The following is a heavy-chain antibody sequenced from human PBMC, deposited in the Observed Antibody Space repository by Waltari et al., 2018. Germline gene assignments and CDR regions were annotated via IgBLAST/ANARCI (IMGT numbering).Heavy chain of an antibody. J-gene: IGHJ4*02. D-gene: IGHD3-3*01. V-gene: IGHV1-2*02. CDR1: GYTFTGYY. CDR2: INPNGGGT. CDR3: ASSVSRFLEWYSSEFDY. Sequence: QVQLVQSGAEVKKPGASVKVSCKASGYTFTGYYMHWVRQAPGQGLEWMGWINPNGGGTNYAQKFQGRVTRTRDTSISTAHMELSRLRSDDTAVYYWASSVSRFLEWYSSEFDYWGQGTLVTVSS.